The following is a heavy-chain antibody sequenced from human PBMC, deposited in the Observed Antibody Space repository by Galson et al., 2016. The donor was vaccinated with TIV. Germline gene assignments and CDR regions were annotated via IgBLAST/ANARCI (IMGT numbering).Heavy chain of an antibody. CDR1: GFTFSIYA. D-gene: IGHD4-23*01. V-gene: IGHV3-23*01. J-gene: IGHJ3*02. Sequence: SLRLSCAAPGFTFSIYAMHWVRQAPGQGLEWVSGSFGSGGVTYYADSVQGRFALSRDNSKNTLYLQMNSLRAEDTAVYYCVRRKNYGGDAFDIWGQGTLVTVSS. CDR2: SFGSGGVT. CDR3: VRRKNYGGDAFDI.